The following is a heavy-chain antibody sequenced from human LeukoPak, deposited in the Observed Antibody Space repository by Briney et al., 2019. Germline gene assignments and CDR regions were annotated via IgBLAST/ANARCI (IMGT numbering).Heavy chain of an antibody. CDR1: GGSFSGYY. CDR2: INHSGST. CDR3: ARSPWNYSDDY. J-gene: IGHJ4*02. Sequence: SETLSLTCAVYGGSFSGYYWSWIRQPPGKGLERIGEINHSGSTNYNPSLKSRVTISVDTSKNQFSLKLSSVTAADTAVYYCARSPWNYSDDYWGQGTLVTVSS. V-gene: IGHV4-34*01. D-gene: IGHD1-7*01.